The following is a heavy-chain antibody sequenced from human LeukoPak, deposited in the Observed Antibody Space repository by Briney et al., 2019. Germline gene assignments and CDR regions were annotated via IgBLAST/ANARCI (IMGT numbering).Heavy chain of an antibody. J-gene: IGHJ6*03. V-gene: IGHV1-69*06. D-gene: IGHD3-10*01. CDR1: GGTFSSYA. Sequence: RRASVKVSCKASGGTFSSYAISWVRQAPGQGLEWMGGIIPIFGTANYAQKFQGRVTITADKSTSIVYMELSSLRSEDTAVYYCARSRFPYYRLSGPDYYYMDVWGKGTTVTVSS. CDR2: IIPIFGTA. CDR3: ARSRFPYYRLSGPDYYYMDV.